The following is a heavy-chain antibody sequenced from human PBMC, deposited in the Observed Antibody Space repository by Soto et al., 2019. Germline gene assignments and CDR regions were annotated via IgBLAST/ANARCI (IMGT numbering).Heavy chain of an antibody. CDR2: ISSSGSTI. J-gene: IGHJ6*03. Sequence: PWGSLRLSCAASGFTFSDYYMSWIRQAPGKGLEWVSYISSSGSTIYYADSVKGRFTISRDNAKNSLYLQMNSPRAEDTAVYYCARGEYYYYYYYMDVWGKGTTVTVS. CDR1: GFTFSDYY. CDR3: ARGEYYYYYYYMDV. V-gene: IGHV3-11*01.